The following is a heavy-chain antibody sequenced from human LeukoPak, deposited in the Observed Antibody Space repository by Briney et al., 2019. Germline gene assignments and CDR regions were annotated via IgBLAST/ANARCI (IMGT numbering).Heavy chain of an antibody. CDR3: TTSSIGYTYAAY. D-gene: IGHD3-16*01. V-gene: IGHV3-15*01. Sequence: GGSLRLSCAASGFTFSNAWMSWVRQAPGKGLEGGGRIKSKASGETTDYSAPVKGRFAISRDDSKNTVYLQMNSLKTEDTAVYYCTTSSIGYTYAAYWGQGTLVTVSS. CDR1: GFTFSNAW. CDR2: IKSKASGETT. J-gene: IGHJ4*02.